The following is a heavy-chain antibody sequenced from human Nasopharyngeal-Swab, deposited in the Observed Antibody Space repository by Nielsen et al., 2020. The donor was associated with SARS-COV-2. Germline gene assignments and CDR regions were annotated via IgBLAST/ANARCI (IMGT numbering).Heavy chain of an antibody. Sequence: SDTLSLTCAVYGGSFSGYYWSWIRQPPGKGLEWIGEINHSGSTNYNPSLKSRVTISVDTSKNQFSLKLSSVTAADTAVYYCARWALGGGMDVWGQGTTVTVSS. J-gene: IGHJ6*02. D-gene: IGHD3-16*01. V-gene: IGHV4-34*01. CDR2: INHSGST. CDR1: GGSFSGYY. CDR3: ARWALGGGMDV.